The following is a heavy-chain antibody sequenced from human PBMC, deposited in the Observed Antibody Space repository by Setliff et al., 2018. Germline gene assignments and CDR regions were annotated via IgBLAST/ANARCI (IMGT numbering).Heavy chain of an antibody. V-gene: IGHV3-30*03. J-gene: IGHJ3*02. CDR3: VREGIAATGTAFDI. D-gene: IGHD6-13*01. Sequence: GESLKISCAASGFTFSAYGMHWVRQAPGKGLEWVAVVSYDGSNKWYADSVKGRFTISRDNSKNTLYLQLNSLRPEDTAVYYCVREGIAATGTAFDIWGQGTMVT. CDR2: VSYDGSNK. CDR1: GFTFSAYG.